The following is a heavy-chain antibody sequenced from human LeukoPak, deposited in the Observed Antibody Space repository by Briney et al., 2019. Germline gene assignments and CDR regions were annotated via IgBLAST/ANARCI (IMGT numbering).Heavy chain of an antibody. CDR3: ARGKIVASHYGMDV. CDR1: GYTFTGYY. V-gene: IGHV1-2*02. J-gene: IGHJ6*02. D-gene: IGHD5-12*01. Sequence: ASVKVSCKASGYTFTGYYMHWVRQAPGQGLEWMGWINPNSGGTNYAQKFQGRVTMTRDTSISTAYMELSRLRSDDTAVYYCARGKIVASHYGMDVWGQGTTVTVSS. CDR2: INPNSGGT.